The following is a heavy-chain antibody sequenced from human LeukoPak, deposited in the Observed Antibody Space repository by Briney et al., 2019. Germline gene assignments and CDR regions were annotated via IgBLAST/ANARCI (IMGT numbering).Heavy chain of an antibody. CDR2: ISSSSSYI. CDR3: ARGSSFGSGTNDY. Sequence: PGGSLRLSCAASGFTFSSYSMNWVRQAPGKGLEWVSSISSSSSYIYYADSVKGRFTISRDNAKNSLYLQMNSLRAEDTAVYYWARGSSFGSGTNDYWGQGTLVTVSS. CDR1: GFTFSSYS. J-gene: IGHJ4*02. V-gene: IGHV3-21*01. D-gene: IGHD3-10*01.